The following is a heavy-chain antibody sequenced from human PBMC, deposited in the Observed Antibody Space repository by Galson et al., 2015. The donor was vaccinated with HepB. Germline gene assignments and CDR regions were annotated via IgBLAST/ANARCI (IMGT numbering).Heavy chain of an antibody. D-gene: IGHD2-2*01. CDR3: AKGIVVVPAAGAGYFDYGMDV. CDR1: GFTFSSYA. V-gene: IGHV3-23*01. J-gene: IGHJ6*02. CDR2: ISGSGGST. Sequence: SLRLSCAASGFTFSSYAMSWVRQAPGKGLEWVSAISGSGGSTYYADSVKGRFTISRDHSKNTLYLQMNSLRAEDTAVYYCAKGIVVVPAAGAGYFDYGMDVWGQGTTVTVSS.